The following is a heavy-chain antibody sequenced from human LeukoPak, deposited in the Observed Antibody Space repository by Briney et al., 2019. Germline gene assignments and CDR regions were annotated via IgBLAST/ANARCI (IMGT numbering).Heavy chain of an antibody. CDR1: GFTFSNYW. Sequence: GGSLRLSCAASGFTFSNYWMSWVRQAPGKGLEWVANIKEDGSEKYYEDSVKGRFTISRDNAKNSLYLQMNSLRAEDTAVYYCARDVRGGHFDYWGQGTLVTVSS. D-gene: IGHD2-15*01. CDR2: IKEDGSEK. V-gene: IGHV3-7*01. CDR3: ARDVRGGHFDY. J-gene: IGHJ4*02.